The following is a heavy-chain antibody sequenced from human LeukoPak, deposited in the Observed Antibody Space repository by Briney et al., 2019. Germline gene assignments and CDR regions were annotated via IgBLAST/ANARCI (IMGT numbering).Heavy chain of an antibody. V-gene: IGHV3-11*04. CDR3: ARGGPAGIQLWFTGYYFDY. J-gene: IGHJ4*02. CDR2: ISSSGSTI. Sequence: GGSLRLSCAASGFTFSDYYMSWIRQAPGKGLEWVSYISSSGSTIYYADSVKGRFTISRDNAKNSLYLQMNSLRAEDTAVYYCARGGPAGIQLWFTGYYFDYWGQGTLVTVSS. CDR1: GFTFSDYY. D-gene: IGHD5-18*01.